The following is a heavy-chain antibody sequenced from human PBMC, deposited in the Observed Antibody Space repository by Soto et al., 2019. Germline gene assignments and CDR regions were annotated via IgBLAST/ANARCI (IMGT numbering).Heavy chain of an antibody. CDR3: ARLRITMVRGVTSNFDY. D-gene: IGHD3-10*01. CDR2: ISAYNGNT. CDR1: GYTFTSYG. J-gene: IGHJ4*01. Sequence: ASVKVSCKASGYTFTSYGISWVRQAPGQGLEWIGWISAYNGNTNYAQKLQGRVTMTTDTSTSTAYMELRSLRSDDTAVYYCARLRITMVRGVTSNFDYWGHGTLVTVSS. V-gene: IGHV1-18*01.